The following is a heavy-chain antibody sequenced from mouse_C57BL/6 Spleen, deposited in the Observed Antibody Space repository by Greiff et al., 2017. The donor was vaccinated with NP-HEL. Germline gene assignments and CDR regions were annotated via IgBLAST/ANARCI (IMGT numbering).Heavy chain of an antibody. J-gene: IGHJ4*01. D-gene: IGHD2-4*01. Sequence: VQLKQSGPELVKPGASVKISCKASGYAFSSSWMNWVKQRPGKGLEWIGRIYPGDGDTNYNGKFKGKATLTADKSSSTAYMQLSSLTSEDSAVYFCARRLGYDYDDPLYYAMDYWGQGTSVTVSS. V-gene: IGHV1-82*01. CDR3: ARRLGYDYDDPLYYAMDY. CDR2: IYPGDGDT. CDR1: GYAFSSSW.